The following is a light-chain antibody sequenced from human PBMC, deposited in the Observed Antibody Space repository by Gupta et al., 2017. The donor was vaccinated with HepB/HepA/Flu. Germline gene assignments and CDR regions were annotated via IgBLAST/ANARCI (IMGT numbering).Light chain of an antibody. Sequence: DIQMTQSPSSLSASVGDRVTITCQASQDINYYLIWYQHKPGKAPKLLIYDATNLETRVASRFTGSGSGTDFTLTISSLQPEDIATYYCQQDENLPSTFGQGTKVEMK. CDR3: QQDENLPST. V-gene: IGKV1-33*01. CDR2: DAT. CDR1: QDINYY. J-gene: IGKJ2*01.